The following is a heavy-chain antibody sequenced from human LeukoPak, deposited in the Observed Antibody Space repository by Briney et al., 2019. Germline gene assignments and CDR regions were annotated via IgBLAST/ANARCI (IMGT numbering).Heavy chain of an antibody. D-gene: IGHD3-3*01. CDR3: ARGRITIFGVVDDAFDI. J-gene: IGHJ3*02. CDR1: GFTFSDFY. CDR2: ISNRGTTI. Sequence: PGGSLRLSCAASGFTFSDFYMTWIRQAPGKGLEWVSYISNRGTTIHYADSVRGRFTISRDNAKKSLYLQMNGLRAEDTAVYYCARGRITIFGVVDDAFDIWGQGTMVTVSS. V-gene: IGHV3-11*01.